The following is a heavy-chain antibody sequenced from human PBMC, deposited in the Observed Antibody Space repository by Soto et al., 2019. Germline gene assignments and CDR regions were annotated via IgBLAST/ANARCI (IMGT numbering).Heavy chain of an antibody. CDR3: ARSRTSSWSHFEY. Sequence: QVQLVESGGGLVKPGGSLRLSCAASGFTFSDYYMNWIRQAPGKGLEWVSFISSSSSYTNYADSVMGRFTISRDNANKLRFLQMNSLRAEDTAVYYCARSRTSSWSHFEYWGQGTLATVSS. CDR2: ISSSSSYT. J-gene: IGHJ4*02. D-gene: IGHD6-13*01. V-gene: IGHV3-11*05. CDR1: GFTFSDYY.